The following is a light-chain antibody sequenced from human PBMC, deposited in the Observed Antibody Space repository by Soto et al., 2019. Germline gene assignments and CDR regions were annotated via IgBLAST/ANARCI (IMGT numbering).Light chain of an antibody. J-gene: IGLJ1*01. Sequence: LTQPASVSGSLGQSITISCTGTTRDIAGYNYISWYQQLPGKAPKLMIYQVTIRPSGTSNRFSGSKSGNTASLTISGLQAEDEADYYCTSFSSSTSLYVFGTGTKVTVL. CDR1: TRDIAGYNY. CDR3: TSFSSSTSLYV. CDR2: QVT. V-gene: IGLV2-14*01.